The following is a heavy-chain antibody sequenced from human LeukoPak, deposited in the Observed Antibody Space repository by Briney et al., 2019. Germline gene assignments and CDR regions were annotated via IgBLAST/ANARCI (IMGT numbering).Heavy chain of an antibody. J-gene: IGHJ4*02. V-gene: IGHV1-2*02. CDR1: GYTFTDYY. CDR2: INPNGGR. D-gene: IGHD5-24*01. Sequence: GASVKVSCKASGYTFTDYYMHWVRQAPGQGLEWMGWINPNGGRNYAQNFQDRVTMTWDTSISTVYMDLSSLGSDDTAVYYCVRDGSHINGYYYFDYWGQGTLVTVSS. CDR3: VRDGSHINGYYYFDY.